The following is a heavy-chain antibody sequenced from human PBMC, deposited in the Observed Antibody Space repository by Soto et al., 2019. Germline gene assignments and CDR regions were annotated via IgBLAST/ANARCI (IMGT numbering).Heavy chain of an antibody. V-gene: IGHV3-21*01. CDR2: ISSSSSYI. CDR1: GFTFSSYS. CDR3: ARDPNPRGDYVRSYYFDY. D-gene: IGHD4-17*01. J-gene: IGHJ4*02. Sequence: EVQLVESGGGLVKPGGSLRLSCAASGFTFSSYSMNWVRQAPGKGLEWVSSISSSSSYIYYADSVKGRFTISRDNAKNSLYLQMNSLRAEDTAVYYCARDPNPRGDYVRSYYFDYWGQGTLVTVSS.